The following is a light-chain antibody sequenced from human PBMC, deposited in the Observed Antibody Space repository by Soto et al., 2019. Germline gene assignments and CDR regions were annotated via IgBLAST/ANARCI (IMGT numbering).Light chain of an antibody. CDR3: QYYGSGTPLYT. CDR2: GAS. V-gene: IGKV3-20*01. J-gene: IGKJ2*01. Sequence: EIVLTQSPGTLSLSPGERATLSCRASQSVYTNYLAWYQQKPGQAPRLLIYGASRRATGIPDRFSGSGSGTDFALTISRLELEPLAVYYCQYYGSGTPLYTFGQGTKVEIK. CDR1: QSVYTNY.